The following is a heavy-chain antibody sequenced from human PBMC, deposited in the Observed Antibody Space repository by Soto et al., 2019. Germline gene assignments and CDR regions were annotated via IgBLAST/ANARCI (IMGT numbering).Heavy chain of an antibody. CDR2: ISAYNGNT. CDR1: GYTFTSYG. CDR3: ARESNGQTITMIVAAQIFDY. J-gene: IGHJ4*02. D-gene: IGHD3-22*01. V-gene: IGHV1-18*01. Sequence: QVQLVQSGAEVKKPGASVKVSCKASGYTFTSYGISWVRQAPGQGLEWMGWISAYNGNTNYAQKLRGRVTMTTDTSTSTAYMELRSLRSDDTAVYYCARESNGQTITMIVAAQIFDYWGQGTLVTVSS.